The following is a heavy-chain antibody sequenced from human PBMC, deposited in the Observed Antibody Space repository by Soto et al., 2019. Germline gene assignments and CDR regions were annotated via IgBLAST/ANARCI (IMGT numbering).Heavy chain of an antibody. J-gene: IGHJ6*02. CDR3: ARGLCNYYDSGSYYNFRLYGMDV. Sequence: PGGSLRLSCAASGFTVSSNYMSWVRQAPGKGLEWVSVIYSGGSTYYADSVKGRFTISRDNSKNTLYLQMNSLRAEDTAVYYCARGLCNYYDSGSYYNFRLYGMDVWGQGTTVTVSS. D-gene: IGHD3-10*01. CDR1: GFTVSSNY. V-gene: IGHV3-53*01. CDR2: IYSGGST.